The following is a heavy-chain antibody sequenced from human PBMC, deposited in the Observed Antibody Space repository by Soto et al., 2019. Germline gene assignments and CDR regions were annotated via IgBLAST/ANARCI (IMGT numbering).Heavy chain of an antibody. V-gene: IGHV4-59*08. CDR3: ARHLYRFDP. CDR2: IYYSGST. CDR1: GGSMTNCY. D-gene: IGHD2-8*01. Sequence: PSETLSLTCTVSGGSMTNCYWSWIRQPPGKGLEWIGYIYYSGSTNYNPSLKSRVTISVDTSKNQFSLKLSSVTAADTAVYYCARHLYRFDPWGQGTLVTVSS. J-gene: IGHJ5*02.